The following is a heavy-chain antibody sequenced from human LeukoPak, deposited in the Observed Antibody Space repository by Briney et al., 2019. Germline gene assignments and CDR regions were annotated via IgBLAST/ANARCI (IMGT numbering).Heavy chain of an antibody. CDR1: GFTFSSYA. Sequence: GSLRLSCAASGFTFSSYAMSWIRQPPGKGLEWIGEINHSGSTNYNPSLKSRVTISGDTSKNQFSLKLSSVTAADTAVYFCARVGYSYVINDWSRTGLGAYPTKYYYHMDVWVKGTTVTVSS. D-gene: IGHD5-18*01. CDR2: INHSGST. CDR3: ARVGYSYVINDWSRTGLGAYPTKYYYHMDV. V-gene: IGHV4-34*01. J-gene: IGHJ6*03.